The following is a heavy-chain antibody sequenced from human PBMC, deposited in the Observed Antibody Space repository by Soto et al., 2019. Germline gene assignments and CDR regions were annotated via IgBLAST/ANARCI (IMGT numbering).Heavy chain of an antibody. D-gene: IGHD1-26*01. Sequence: ASVKVSCKVSGYTLTELSMHWVRQAPGKGLEWMGGFDPEDGETIYAQKFQGRVTMTEDTSTDTAYMELSSLRSEDTAVYYCATGPPLIVGATHEGFFAYWGQGSLVPVSS. J-gene: IGHJ4*02. CDR1: GYTLTELS. CDR2: FDPEDGET. CDR3: ATGPPLIVGATHEGFFAY. V-gene: IGHV1-24*01.